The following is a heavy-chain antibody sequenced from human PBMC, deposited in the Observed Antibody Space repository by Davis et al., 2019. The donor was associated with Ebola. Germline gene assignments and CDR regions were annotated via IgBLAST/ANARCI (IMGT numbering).Heavy chain of an antibody. Sequence: MPSETLSLTCAVYAGSFSDYYWNWIRQPPGKGLEWIGEINHSGSTNYNPSLKSRVTISVDTSKNQFSLKLSSVTAADTAVYYCARVVFVAGATPSWYFELWGRGTLATVSP. D-gene: IGHD2-15*01. CDR2: INHSGST. CDR1: AGSFSDYY. CDR3: ARVVFVAGATPSWYFEL. V-gene: IGHV4-34*01. J-gene: IGHJ2*01.